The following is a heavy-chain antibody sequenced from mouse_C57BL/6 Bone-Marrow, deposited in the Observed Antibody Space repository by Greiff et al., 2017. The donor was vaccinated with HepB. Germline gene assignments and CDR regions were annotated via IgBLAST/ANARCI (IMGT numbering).Heavy chain of an antibody. CDR2: IYPGSGST. Sequence: QVQLKQPGAELVKPGASVKMSCKASGYTFTSYWITWVKQRPGQGLEWIGDIYPGSGSTNYNEKFKSKATLTVDTSSSTAYMQLSSLTSEDSAVYYCAREVYPYGKEFAYWGQGTLVTVSA. D-gene: IGHD1-1*02. J-gene: IGHJ3*01. CDR1: GYTFTSYW. V-gene: IGHV1-55*01. CDR3: AREVYPYGKEFAY.